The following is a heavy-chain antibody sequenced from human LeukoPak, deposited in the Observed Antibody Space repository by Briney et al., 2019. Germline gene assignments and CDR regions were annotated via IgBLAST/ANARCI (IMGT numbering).Heavy chain of an antibody. Sequence: SETLSLTCTVSGGSISSSSYYWGWIRQPPGKGLEWIGSIYYSGSTYYNPSLKSRVTISVDTSKNQFSLKLSSVTAADTAVYYCARYGEGAEYCQHWCQGTLVTVSS. CDR3: ARYGEGAEYCQH. V-gene: IGHV4-39*01. CDR2: IYYSGST. J-gene: IGHJ1*01. D-gene: IGHD3-10*01. CDR1: GGSISSSSYY.